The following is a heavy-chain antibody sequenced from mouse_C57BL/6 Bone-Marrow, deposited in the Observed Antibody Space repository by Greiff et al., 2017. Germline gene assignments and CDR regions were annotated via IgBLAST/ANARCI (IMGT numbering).Heavy chain of an antibody. CDR3: ANLIYDDCHGGFAY. CDR2: IYPGDGDT. CDR1: GYAFSSSW. J-gene: IGHJ3*01. Sequence: VQLVESGPELVKPGASVKISCKASGYAFSSSWMNWVKQRPGKGLEWIGRIYPGDGDTNYNGKFKGKATLTADKSSSTAYMQLSSLTSEDSAVYCCANLIYDDCHGGFAYWGQGTLVTVSA. D-gene: IGHD2-4*01. V-gene: IGHV1-82*01.